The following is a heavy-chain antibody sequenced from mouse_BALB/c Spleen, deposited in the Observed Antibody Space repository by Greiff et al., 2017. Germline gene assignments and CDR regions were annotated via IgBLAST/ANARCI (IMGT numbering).Heavy chain of an antibody. D-gene: IGHD1-1*01. CDR2: ISDGGSYT. J-gene: IGHJ3*01. CDR3: ARDGYYGSSSWFAY. Sequence: EVKLVESGGGLVKPGGSLKLSCAASGFTFSDYYMYWVRQTPEKRLEWVATISDGGSYTYYPDSVKGRFTISRDNAKNNLYLQMSSLKSEDTAMYYCARDGYYGSSSWFAYWGQGTLVTVSA. CDR1: GFTFSDYY. V-gene: IGHV5-4*02.